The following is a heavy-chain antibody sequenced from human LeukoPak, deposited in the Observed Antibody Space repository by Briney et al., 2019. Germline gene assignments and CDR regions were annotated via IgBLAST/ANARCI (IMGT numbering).Heavy chain of an antibody. D-gene: IGHD3-22*01. CDR3: SRSAYYDGSGNYYDY. V-gene: IGHV3-30-3*01. CDR1: GFTFSSYG. J-gene: IGHJ4*02. Sequence: GGSLRLSCAASGFTFSSYGMHWVRQAPGKGLEWVAVISYDGSNKYYVDSVKGRFTISRDNSKNTLYLQMSSLRAEDTAVYYCSRSAYYDGSGNYYDYWGQGTLVTVSS. CDR2: ISYDGSNK.